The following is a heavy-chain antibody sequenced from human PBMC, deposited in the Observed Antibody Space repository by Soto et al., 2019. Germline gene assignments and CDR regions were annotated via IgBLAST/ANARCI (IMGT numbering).Heavy chain of an antibody. J-gene: IGHJ5*02. V-gene: IGHV3-23*01. Sequence: EVQLLESGGGLVQPGGSLRLSCAASGFTFSSYAMSWVRQAPGKGLEWVSAISGSGGSTYYADSVKGRFTISRDNSKSTLYLRMKSLRAEDKAVYYCAGSSDWYAWFDPWGQGTLVTVSS. CDR3: AGSSDWYAWFDP. CDR1: GFTFSSYA. D-gene: IGHD6-19*01. CDR2: ISGSGGST.